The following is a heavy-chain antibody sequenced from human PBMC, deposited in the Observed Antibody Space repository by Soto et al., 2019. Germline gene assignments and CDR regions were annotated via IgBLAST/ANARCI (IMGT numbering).Heavy chain of an antibody. CDR3: AKDLTRQLAYWLDP. Sequence: ASVKVSCKASGFSFTGYYIHWLRQAPGQGLEWMGWINAHSGGTEYAQKFQGRVTLTRDTSIATAYLTLTTLTSDDTALYYCAKDLTRQLAYWLDPWGQGTDVIVSS. D-gene: IGHD6-6*01. CDR2: INAHSGGT. J-gene: IGHJ5*02. V-gene: IGHV1-2*02. CDR1: GFSFTGYY.